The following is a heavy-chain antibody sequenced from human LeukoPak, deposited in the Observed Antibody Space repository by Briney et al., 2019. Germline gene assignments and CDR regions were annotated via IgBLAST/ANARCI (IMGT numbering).Heavy chain of an antibody. D-gene: IGHD6-13*01. Sequence: PGGSLRLSCAASGFTFRSYDMHWVRQAPGKGLEWVSAIGTAGDTYYLGSVKGRFTFSRDNVKNSLYLQMSSLRAGDLAVYYCARGGRGSSWFEYWGQGTLVTVSS. CDR3: ARGGRGSSWFEY. CDR2: IGTAGDT. J-gene: IGHJ4*02. V-gene: IGHV3-13*01. CDR1: GFTFRSYD.